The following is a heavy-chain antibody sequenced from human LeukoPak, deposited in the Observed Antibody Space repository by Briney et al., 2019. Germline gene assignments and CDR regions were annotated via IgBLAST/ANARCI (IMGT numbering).Heavy chain of an antibody. CDR3: ARARDSSGSPRGYFDY. V-gene: IGHV1-46*01. CDR1: GYTLTELS. Sequence: ASVKVSCKVSGYTLTELSMHWVRQAPGQGLEWMGIINPSGGSTSYAQKFQGRVTMTRDTSTSTVYMELSSLRSEDTAVYYCARARDSSGSPRGYFDYWGQGTLVTVSS. J-gene: IGHJ4*02. D-gene: IGHD3-22*01. CDR2: INPSGGST.